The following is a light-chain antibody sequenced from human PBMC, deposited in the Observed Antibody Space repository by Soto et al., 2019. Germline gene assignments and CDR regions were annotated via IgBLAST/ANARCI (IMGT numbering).Light chain of an antibody. CDR2: SND. CDR3: SSYTNTSALGDV. J-gene: IGLJ1*01. V-gene: IGLV1-47*02. Sequence: QSVLTQPPSASGTPGQRVTISCSGSTSNIAIHYVYWYQQLPGTAPKLLIYSNDLRPSGIPDRFSGSKSGTSASLTISGLQPEDEADYYCSSYTNTSALGDVFGTGTKLTVL. CDR1: TSNIAIHY.